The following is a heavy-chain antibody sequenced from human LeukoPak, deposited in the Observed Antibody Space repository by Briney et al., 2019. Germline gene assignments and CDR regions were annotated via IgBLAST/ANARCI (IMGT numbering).Heavy chain of an antibody. D-gene: IGHD1-26*01. CDR3: ARAYSGRYGLGYYYMDV. Sequence: GGSLRLSCAASGFTFSTYRMSWVRQAPGKGLEWVSSISRSSSYIYYADSVKGRFTISRDNAKNSLYLQMNSLRADDTAVYYCARAYSGRYGLGYYYMDVWGKGATVTISS. V-gene: IGHV3-21*01. CDR1: GFTFSTYR. CDR2: ISRSSSYI. J-gene: IGHJ6*03.